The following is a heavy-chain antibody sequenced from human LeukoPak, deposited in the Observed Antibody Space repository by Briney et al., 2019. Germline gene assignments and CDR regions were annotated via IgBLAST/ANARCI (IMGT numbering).Heavy chain of an antibody. Sequence: SETPSLTCTVSGGSVSTIAYYWGWLRQPPGKGLEYLGYIYNGEATYYNPSPKSRVTISVDTSKNQFSLRLTSVTAADTAVYYCVRLVGVPPAVDNWGQGTLVTVSS. CDR3: VRLVGVPPAVDN. V-gene: IGHV4-39*05. J-gene: IGHJ4*02. CDR1: GGSVSTIAYY. D-gene: IGHD2-2*01. CDR2: IYNGEAT.